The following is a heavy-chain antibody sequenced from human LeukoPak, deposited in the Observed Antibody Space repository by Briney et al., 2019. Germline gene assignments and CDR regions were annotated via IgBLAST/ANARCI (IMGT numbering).Heavy chain of an antibody. D-gene: IGHD3-10*01. CDR1: GFTFSSSA. CDR2: ISGSGGST. V-gene: IGHV3-23*01. Sequence: GGSLRLSCAASGFTFSSSAMSWVRQAPGKGLEWVSAISGSGGSTYYADSVKGRFTISRDNSKNTLYLQMNSLRAEDTAAYYCAKGGYGSGSNWFDSWGQGTLVTVSA. CDR3: AKGGYGSGSNWFDS. J-gene: IGHJ5*01.